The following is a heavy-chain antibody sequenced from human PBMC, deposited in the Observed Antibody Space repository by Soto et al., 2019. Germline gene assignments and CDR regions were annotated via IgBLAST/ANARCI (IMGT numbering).Heavy chain of an antibody. CDR1: GGTFSSSA. Sequence: QVQLVQSGAEMKEPGSSVKVSCKTSGGTFSSSAISWLRQAPGQGLEWMGGIIPLFRTPDYAQKFQGRVTIAADDSTSTAYRELSSLRSEDTAVYYCAGDSHRLQFGENYYYPMDVWGQGNTFTVSS. CDR2: IIPLFRTP. CDR3: AGDSHRLQFGENYYYPMDV. D-gene: IGHD1-1*01. V-gene: IGHV1-69*12. J-gene: IGHJ6*02.